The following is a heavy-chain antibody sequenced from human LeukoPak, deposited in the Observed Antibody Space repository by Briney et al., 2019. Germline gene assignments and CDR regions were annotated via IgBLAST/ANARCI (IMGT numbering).Heavy chain of an antibody. CDR1: GYTFTSYD. D-gene: IGHD6-13*01. Sequence: ASVKVSRKASGYTFTSYDINWVRQATGQGLEWMGWMNPNSGNTGYAQKFQGRVTMTRNTSISTAYMELSSLRSEDTAVYYCARGLQQDGSSSWYDWFDPWGQGTLVTVSS. CDR3: ARGLQQDGSSSWYDWFDP. V-gene: IGHV1-8*01. J-gene: IGHJ5*02. CDR2: MNPNSGNT.